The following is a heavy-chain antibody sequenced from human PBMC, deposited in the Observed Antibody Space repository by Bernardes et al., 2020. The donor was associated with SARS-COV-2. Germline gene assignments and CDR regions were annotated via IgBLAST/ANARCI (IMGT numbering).Heavy chain of an antibody. CDR1: GFTVSSNY. CDR2: IYSGGDT. V-gene: IGHV3-66*01. J-gene: IGHJ4*02. Sequence: GGSLRLSCAASGFTVSSNYVSWVRQAPGKGLEWVSIIYSGGDTYHADSVKGRFIISRDNSKNALYPQMNTLRVEDTAVYYCARTANWNDAFFDSGGQGTLFTVSS. D-gene: IGHD1-1*01. CDR3: ARTANWNDAFFDS.